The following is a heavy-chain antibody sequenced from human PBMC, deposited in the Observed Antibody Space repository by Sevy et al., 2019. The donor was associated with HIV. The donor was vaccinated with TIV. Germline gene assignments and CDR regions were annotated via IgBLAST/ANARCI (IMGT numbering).Heavy chain of an antibody. CDR3: ALERLSSNVAEYFQN. CDR1: GFSFSWYW. Sequence: GGSLRLSCAASGFSFSWYWMSWVRQTPEKGLEWVANIKQDGSEKNYVDSVKGRFTISRDNAKNSLYLQMNSLRAEDTAVYCCALERLSSNVAEYFQNWGQGTLVTVSS. D-gene: IGHD1-1*01. V-gene: IGHV3-7*01. J-gene: IGHJ1*01. CDR2: IKQDGSEK.